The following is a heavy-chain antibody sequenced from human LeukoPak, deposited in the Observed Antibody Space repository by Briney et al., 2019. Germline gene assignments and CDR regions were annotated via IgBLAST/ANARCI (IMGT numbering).Heavy chain of an antibody. V-gene: IGHV3-21*01. CDR1: GFTFSSYS. D-gene: IGHD6-19*01. J-gene: IGHJ4*02. CDR3: ATWIVDGSLFDF. CDR2: ISSSSSYI. Sequence: GGSLRLSCAASGFTFSSYSMNWVRQAPGEGLEWVSSISSSSSYIYYADSVKGRFTISRDNAKNSLYLQMNSLRAEDTAVYYCATWIVDGSLFDFWGQGTLVTVSS.